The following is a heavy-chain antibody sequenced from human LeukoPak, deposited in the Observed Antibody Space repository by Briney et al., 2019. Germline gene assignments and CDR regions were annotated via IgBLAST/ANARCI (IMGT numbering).Heavy chain of an antibody. CDR1: GYTFTSYY. V-gene: IGHV1-46*01. J-gene: IGHJ6*03. Sequence: ASVKVSCXASGYTFTSYYMHWVRQAHGQGLEWMAIINPSGGSTSYAQKFQGRVTMTRDTSTSTVYMELSSLRSEDTAVYYCARAGGGPSYMDVWGKGTTVTVSS. CDR3: ARAGGGPSYMDV. D-gene: IGHD3-10*01. CDR2: INPSGGST.